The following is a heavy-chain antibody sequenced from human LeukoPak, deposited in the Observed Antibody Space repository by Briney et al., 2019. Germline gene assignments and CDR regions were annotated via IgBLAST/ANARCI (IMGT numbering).Heavy chain of an antibody. J-gene: IGHJ4*02. CDR3: ARRRSTRSGSYYVPFDF. D-gene: IGHD1-26*01. V-gene: IGHV4-39*01. CDR1: GGSISSSSYY. CDR2: FYYSGST. Sequence: PSETLSLTCTVSGGSISSSSYYWGWIRQPPGKGLEWIGSFYYSGSTYYNPSLKSRVTISVDTSKNQFSLKLSSVTAADTVVYYCARRRSTRSGSYYVPFDFWGQGTLVTVSS.